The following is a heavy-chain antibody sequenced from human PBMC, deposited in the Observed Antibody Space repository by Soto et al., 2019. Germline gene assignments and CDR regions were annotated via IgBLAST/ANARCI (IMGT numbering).Heavy chain of an antibody. V-gene: IGHV1-2*04. CDR1: GYTFTGYY. D-gene: IGHD6-19*01. CDR2: INPNSGGT. J-gene: IGHJ4*02. Sequence: ASVKVSCKASGYTFTGYYMHWVRQAPGQGLEWMGWINPNSGGTNYAQKFQGWVTMTRDTSISTAYMELSRLRSDDTAVYYCARDIESAVAGTQFGYWGQGTLVTAPQ. CDR3: ARDIESAVAGTQFGY.